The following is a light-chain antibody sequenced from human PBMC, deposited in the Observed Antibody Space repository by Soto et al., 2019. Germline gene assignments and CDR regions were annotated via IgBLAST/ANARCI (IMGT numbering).Light chain of an antibody. J-gene: IGLJ2*01. CDR3: QSYDSGLIVV. CDR2: GNS. Sequence: QSALTQPPSVSGAPGQRVTISCTGSSSNIGAGYDVHWYQQLPGTAPKLLIYGNSNRPSGVPDRFSGSKSGTSASLAITGLQAEDEADYYCQSYDSGLIVVFGGGTKLTVL. CDR1: SSNIGAGYD. V-gene: IGLV1-40*01.